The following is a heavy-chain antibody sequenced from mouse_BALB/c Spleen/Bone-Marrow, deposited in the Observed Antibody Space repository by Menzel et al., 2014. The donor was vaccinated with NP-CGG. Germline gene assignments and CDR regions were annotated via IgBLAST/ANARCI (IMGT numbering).Heavy chain of an antibody. CDR1: GYTFTSYT. CDR3: ARYRMGLLYAMDY. J-gene: IGHJ4*01. V-gene: IGHV1-4*01. CDR2: INPSSGYT. Sequence: GAELARPGASVKMSCKASGYTFTSYTMHWVKQRPGQGLEWIGYINPSSGYTNYNQKFKDKATLTADKSSSTAYMQLGSLTSEDSAVYYCARYRMGLLYAMDYWGQGTSVTVAS. D-gene: IGHD1-1*01.